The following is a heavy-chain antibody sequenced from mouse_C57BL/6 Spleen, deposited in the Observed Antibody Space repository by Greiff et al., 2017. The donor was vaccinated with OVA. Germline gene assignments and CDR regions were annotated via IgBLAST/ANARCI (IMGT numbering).Heavy chain of an antibody. CDR2: IDPSDSYT. CDR1: GYTFTSYW. CDR3: ARAFYGRGGRFAY. Sequence: QVQLQQPGAELVKPGASVKLSCKASGYTFTSYWMQWVKQRPGKGLEWIGEIDPSDSYTNYKQKFKGKATLTVDTSSSTAYMQLSSLTSEDSAIYYCARAFYGRGGRFAYWGQGTLVTVSA. D-gene: IGHD1-1*01. J-gene: IGHJ3*01. V-gene: IGHV1-50*01.